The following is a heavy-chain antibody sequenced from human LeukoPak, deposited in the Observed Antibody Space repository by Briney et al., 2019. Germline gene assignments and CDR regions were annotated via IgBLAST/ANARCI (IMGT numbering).Heavy chain of an antibody. D-gene: IGHD3-3*01. Sequence: SETLSLTCAVYGGSFSGYYWSWIRQPAGKGLEWIGRIYTSGSTNYNPSLKSRVTMSVDTSKNQFSLKLSSVTAADTAVYYCARDYYDFWSGYHPAFDIWGQGTMVTVSS. V-gene: IGHV4-4*07. J-gene: IGHJ3*02. CDR3: ARDYYDFWSGYHPAFDI. CDR2: IYTSGST. CDR1: GGSFSGYY.